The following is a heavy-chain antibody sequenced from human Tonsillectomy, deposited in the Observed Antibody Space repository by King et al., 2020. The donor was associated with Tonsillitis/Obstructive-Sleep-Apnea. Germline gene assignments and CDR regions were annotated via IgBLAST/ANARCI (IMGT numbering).Heavy chain of an antibody. CDR2: IYYSVRT. CDR3: ASMACSSTNCACGSYYYYSMDV. V-gene: IGHV4-31*03. D-gene: IGHD2-2*01. J-gene: IGHJ6*02. Sequence: VQLQESGPGLVKPSQTLSLTCTVSGGSISSGGYYWSWIRQHPGKGLEWIGYIYYSVRTYYNPSLKSRVTISVDPSKNQFSLKLSSVTAADTAVYYCASMACSSTNCACGSYYYYSMDVWGQGTTVTVSS. CDR1: GGSISSGGYY.